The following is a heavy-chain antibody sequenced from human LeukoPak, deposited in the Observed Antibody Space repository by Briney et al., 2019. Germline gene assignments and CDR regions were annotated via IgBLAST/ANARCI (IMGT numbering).Heavy chain of an antibody. CDR2: IYYSGST. CDR1: GGSISNYF. V-gene: IGHV4-59*12. J-gene: IGHJ6*02. CDR3: ARELRGPYYYGMDV. Sequence: SETLSLTCIVSGGSISNYFWSWIRQPPGKGLEYIGYIYYSGSTNYNPSLKSRVTISVDTSKNQFSLKLSSVTAADTAVYYCARELRGPYYYGMDVWAKGPRSPSP. D-gene: IGHD4-17*01.